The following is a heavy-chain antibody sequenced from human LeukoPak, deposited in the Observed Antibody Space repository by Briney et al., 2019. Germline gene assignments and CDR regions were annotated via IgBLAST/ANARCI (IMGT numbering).Heavy chain of an antibody. J-gene: IGHJ6*04. CDR1: GFTFSSYA. CDR2: IGGSGGST. D-gene: IGHD3-10*01. CDR3: AKDGVLWYGDYYYYGMDV. V-gene: IGHV3-23*01. Sequence: GGSLRLSCAASGFTFSSYAMSWVRQAPGKGLEWVSAIGGSGGSTYYADSVKGRFTISRDNSKNTLYLQMNSLRAEDTAVYYCAKDGVLWYGDYYYYGMDVWGKGTTVTVSS.